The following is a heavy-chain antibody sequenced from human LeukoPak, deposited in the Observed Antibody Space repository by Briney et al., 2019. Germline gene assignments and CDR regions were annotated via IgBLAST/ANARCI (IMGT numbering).Heavy chain of an antibody. CDR2: ISYDGSNK. V-gene: IGHV3-30-3*01. Sequence: GGSLRLSCAASGFTFSSYAMHWVRQAPGKGLEWVAVISYDGSNKYYADSVKGRFTISRDNSKNTLYLQMNSLRAEDTAVYYCAREKAYCSGGSCSPTLDPWGQGTLVTVSS. CDR1: GFTFSSYA. J-gene: IGHJ5*02. CDR3: AREKAYCSGGSCSPTLDP. D-gene: IGHD2-15*01.